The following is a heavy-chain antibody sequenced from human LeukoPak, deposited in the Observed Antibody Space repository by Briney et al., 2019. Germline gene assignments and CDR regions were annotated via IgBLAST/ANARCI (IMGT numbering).Heavy chain of an antibody. CDR3: ATGSWYPDY. CDR2: IYYSGST. J-gene: IGHJ4*02. CDR1: GGXISGYY. V-gene: IGHV4-59*08. D-gene: IGHD6-13*01. Sequence: PSETLSLTCSVSGGXISGYYWGWIRQPPGKGLEWIGYIYYSGSTNYNPSLKSRVTISVDTSKNQFSLKLSSVTAADTAVYYCATGSWYPDYWGQGTLVTVSS.